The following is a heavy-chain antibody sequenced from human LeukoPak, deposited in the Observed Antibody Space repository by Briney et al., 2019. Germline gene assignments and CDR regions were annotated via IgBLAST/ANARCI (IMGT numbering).Heavy chain of an antibody. CDR2: IYSGGST. CDR3: ARAQGYGGNFDY. Sequence: HAGGSLRLSCAASGFTVSSNYMSWVRQAPGKGLEWVSMIYSGGSTYYADSVKGRFTISRDNSKNTLYLQMNSLRAEDTAVYYCARAQGYGGNFDYWGQGTLVTVSS. J-gene: IGHJ4*02. CDR1: GFTVSSNY. V-gene: IGHV3-66*01. D-gene: IGHD4-23*01.